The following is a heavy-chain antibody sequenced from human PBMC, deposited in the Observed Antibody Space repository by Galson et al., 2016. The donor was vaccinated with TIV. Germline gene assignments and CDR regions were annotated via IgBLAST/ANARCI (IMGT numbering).Heavy chain of an antibody. CDR2: IYNDGST. Sequence: SLRLSCAASGFTVSTNYMTWVRQAPGKGLEWVSIIYNDGSTYYADSVKGRFSISRDNSKNTMFLQMNSLRAEGAAVYYCARERRYCGNECYLRYYYGMDVWGQGTTVTVSS. D-gene: IGHD2-21*01. V-gene: IGHV3-66*02. J-gene: IGHJ6*02. CDR3: ARERRYCGNECYLRYYYGMDV. CDR1: GFTVSTNY.